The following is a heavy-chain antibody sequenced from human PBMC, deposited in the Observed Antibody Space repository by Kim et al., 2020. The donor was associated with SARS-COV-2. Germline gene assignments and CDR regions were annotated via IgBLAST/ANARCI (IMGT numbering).Heavy chain of an antibody. Sequence: GGSLRLSCAASGFTFSSYAMHWVRQAPGKGLEWVAVISYDGSNKYYADSVKGRFTISRDNSKNTLYLQMNSLRAEDTAVYYCARGSVRGWFGDSIWVQGT. CDR1: GFTFSSYA. J-gene: IGHJ4*02. CDR2: ISYDGSNK. D-gene: IGHD3-10*01. CDR3: ARGSVRGWFGDSI. V-gene: IGHV3-30*04.